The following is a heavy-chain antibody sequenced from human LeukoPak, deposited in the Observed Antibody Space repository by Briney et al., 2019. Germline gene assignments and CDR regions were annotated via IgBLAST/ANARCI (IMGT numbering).Heavy chain of an antibody. Sequence: PSETLSLTCTVSGGSISSYYWSWIRQPPGKGLEWIGYIYTSGSTNYNPSLKSRVTISVDTSKNQFSLKLSSVTAADTAVYYCARGRRSTNPPHWFDPWGQGTLVTVSS. CDR3: ARGRRSTNPPHWFDP. J-gene: IGHJ5*02. V-gene: IGHV4-4*09. D-gene: IGHD2-2*01. CDR1: GGSISSYY. CDR2: IYTSGST.